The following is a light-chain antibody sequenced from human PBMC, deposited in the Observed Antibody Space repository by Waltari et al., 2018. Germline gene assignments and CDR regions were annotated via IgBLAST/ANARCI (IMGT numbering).Light chain of an antibody. CDR2: DIS. CDR3: FLSSRGARV. Sequence: QVVLTQEPSLTVSPGGPVILTCAPSTAAATRKQIPYWFQQKPGQAPRTLIYDISNRYSWTPARFSGSLLGCKAALTLSGALPEDEAEYYCFLSSRGARVFGGGTKLTVL. J-gene: IGLJ3*02. CDR1: TAAATRKQI. V-gene: IGLV7-46*01.